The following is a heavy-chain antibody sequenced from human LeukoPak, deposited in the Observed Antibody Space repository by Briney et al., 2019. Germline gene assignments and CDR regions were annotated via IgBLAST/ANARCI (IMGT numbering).Heavy chain of an antibody. Sequence: SQTLSLTCTVSGGSISSSSYYWGWIRQPPGKGLEWIGSIYYSGSTYYNPSLKSRVTISVDTSKNQFSLKLSSVTAADTAVYYCARQEEEYYDLDYWGQGTLVTVSS. CDR3: ARQEEEYYDLDY. V-gene: IGHV4-39*01. CDR1: GGSISSSSYY. J-gene: IGHJ4*02. D-gene: IGHD3-3*01. CDR2: IYYSGST.